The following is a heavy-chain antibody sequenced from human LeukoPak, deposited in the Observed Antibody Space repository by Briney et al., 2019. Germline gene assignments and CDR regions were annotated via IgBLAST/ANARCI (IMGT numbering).Heavy chain of an antibody. CDR1: GYTFTGYY. CDR3: ARGGLYCSGGSCYSGGSAWFDP. Sequence: ASVKVSCKASGYTFTGYYIHWVRQAPGQGLEWMGWINPNSGGTNYAQKFQGRVTMTRDTSISTAYMELSRLRSDDTAVYYCARGGLYCSGGSCYSGGSAWFDPWGQGTLVTVSS. CDR2: INPNSGGT. D-gene: IGHD2-15*01. V-gene: IGHV1-2*02. J-gene: IGHJ5*02.